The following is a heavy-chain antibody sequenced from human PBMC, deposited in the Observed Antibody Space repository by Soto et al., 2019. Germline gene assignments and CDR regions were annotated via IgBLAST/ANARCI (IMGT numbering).Heavy chain of an antibody. CDR2: IIPIFGTA. CDR3: AREGASGSHIGY. Sequence: QVQLVQSGAEVKKPGSSVKVSCKASGGTFSSYAISWVRQAPGQGLEWMGGIIPIFGTANYAQKFQGRVTSTADESPSTAYMELSSLRSEDTAVYSCAREGASGSHIGYWGQGTLVTVSS. D-gene: IGHD3-22*01. CDR1: GGTFSSYA. J-gene: IGHJ4*02. V-gene: IGHV1-69*01.